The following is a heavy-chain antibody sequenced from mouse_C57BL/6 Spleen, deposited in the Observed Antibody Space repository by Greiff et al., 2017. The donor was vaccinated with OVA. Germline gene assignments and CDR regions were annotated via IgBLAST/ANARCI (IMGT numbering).Heavy chain of an antibody. V-gene: IGHV1-22*01. CDR1: GYTFTDYN. Sequence: VQLQQSGPELVKPGASVKMSCKASGYTFTDYNMHWVKQSHGKSLQWIGYINPNNGGTSYNQKFKGKATLTVNKSSSTAYMELRSLASEDSAVYYCALYYPGFAYWGQGTLVTVSA. CDR3: ALYYPGFAY. J-gene: IGHJ3*01. CDR2: INPNNGGT. D-gene: IGHD1-1*01.